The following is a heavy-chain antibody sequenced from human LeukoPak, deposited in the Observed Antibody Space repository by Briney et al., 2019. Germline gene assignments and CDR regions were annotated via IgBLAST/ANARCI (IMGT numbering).Heavy chain of an antibody. J-gene: IGHJ2*01. Sequence: TGGSLRLSCAASGFTFNGNAMSWVPQAPGKGLEWVSRISGSGRSTYYADSVKGRFSISRDTSKNTLYLQLNGLRAEDTGVYYCAKPSPADNGKYWYFHVWGRGTLVTVSS. CDR2: ISGSGRST. CDR1: GFTFNGNA. CDR3: AKPSPADNGKYWYFHV. V-gene: IGHV3-23*01. D-gene: IGHD1-14*01.